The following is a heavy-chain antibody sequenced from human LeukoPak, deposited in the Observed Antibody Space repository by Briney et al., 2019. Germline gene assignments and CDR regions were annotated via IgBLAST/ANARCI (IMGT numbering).Heavy chain of an antibody. CDR3: ARGITMFQH. J-gene: IGHJ1*01. V-gene: IGHV3-20*04. CDR2: ISLNGGST. D-gene: IGHD3-10*01. CDR1: GFTFSSYE. Sequence: PGGSLRLSCAASGFTFSSYEMNWVRQAPGKGLEWVSGISLNGGSTGYADSVKGRFTISRDNAKNSLYLQMNSLRVEDTALYYCARGITMFQHWGQGTLLTVSS.